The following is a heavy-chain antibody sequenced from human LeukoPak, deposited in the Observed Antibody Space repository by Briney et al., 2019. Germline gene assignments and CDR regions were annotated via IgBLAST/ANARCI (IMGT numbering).Heavy chain of an antibody. CDR1: GFTFSNYD. Sequence: GGSLRLSCAASGFTFSNYDMSWVRQAPGKGLEWVSAISGSGGSTYYADSVKGRFTISRDNSKNTLYLQMSSLRVEDTAVYYCAREDGRGYYYYMDVWGKGTTVTVSS. CDR3: AREDGRGYYYYMDV. CDR2: ISGSGGST. V-gene: IGHV3-23*01. J-gene: IGHJ6*03. D-gene: IGHD1-26*01.